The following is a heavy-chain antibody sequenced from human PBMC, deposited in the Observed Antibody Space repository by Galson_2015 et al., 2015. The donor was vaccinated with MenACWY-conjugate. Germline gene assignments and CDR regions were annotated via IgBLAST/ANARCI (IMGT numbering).Heavy chain of an antibody. D-gene: IGHD2/OR15-2a*01. Sequence: QSGAEVKKPGESLKISCQASGYKFTNYWIGWVRQMPGKGPEWMGIINPGDPDTRYSPSFQGQVIISADKSIDTAYVQWSSLKASDTAMYYCARNRDGDYWGQGTLVTVSS. V-gene: IGHV5-51*01. CDR1: GYKFTNYW. CDR2: INPGDPDT. J-gene: IGHJ4*02. CDR3: ARNRDGDY.